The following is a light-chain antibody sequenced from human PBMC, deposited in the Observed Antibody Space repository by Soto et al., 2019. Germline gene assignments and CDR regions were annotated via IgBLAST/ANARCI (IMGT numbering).Light chain of an antibody. CDR2: WAS. CDR3: QHYYSPPLT. Sequence: DIVITQSPDFLAVSLGERATIDCKSSQSVLYSSSRKNYLAWYQLKPGQPPKLLIYWASTRQSGVPDRFSGSGSGTDFTLTINSLQAEDVAVYYCQHYYSPPLTFGGGTKVDIK. J-gene: IGKJ4*01. CDR1: QSVLYSSSRKNY. V-gene: IGKV4-1*01.